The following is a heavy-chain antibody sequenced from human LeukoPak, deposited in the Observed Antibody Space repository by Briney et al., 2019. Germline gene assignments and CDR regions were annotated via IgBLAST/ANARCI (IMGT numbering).Heavy chain of an antibody. CDR3: ASHQINYYYV. J-gene: IGHJ6*02. CDR2: INHSGST. Sequence: PSETLSLTCAVYGGSFSGYYWNWIRQPPGKGLEWIGEINHSGSTNYNPSLKSRVTISIDTSKNQFSLKLSSVTAADTAVYYCASHQINYYYVWGQGTTVTVSS. V-gene: IGHV4-34*01. D-gene: IGHD1-26*01. CDR1: GGSFSGYY.